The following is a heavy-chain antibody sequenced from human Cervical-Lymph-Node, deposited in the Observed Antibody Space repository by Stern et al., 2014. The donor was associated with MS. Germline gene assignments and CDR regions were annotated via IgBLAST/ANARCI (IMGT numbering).Heavy chain of an antibody. J-gene: IGHJ4*02. V-gene: IGHV3-74*01. CDR3: ARDLYGAIDY. Sequence: VQLVESGGGLVQPGGSLRLSCAASGFTFSNYWMHWVRQAPGKGLEWVSRITNDGSSTNYVDSVKGRFTISRDNAKNTLYLQLNSLTAEDTAVYYCARDLYGAIDYWGQGTLVTVSS. CDR2: ITNDGSST. CDR1: GFTFSNYW. D-gene: IGHD3-16*01.